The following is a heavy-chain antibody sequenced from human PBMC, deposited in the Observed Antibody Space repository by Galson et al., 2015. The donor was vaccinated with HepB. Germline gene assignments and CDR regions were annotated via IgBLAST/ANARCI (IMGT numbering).Heavy chain of an antibody. CDR1: GFTFSSYG. Sequence: LRLSCAASGFTFSSYGMHRVRQAPGKGLEWVAVISYDGSNKYYADSVKGRFTISRDNSKNTLYLQMNSLRAEDTAVYYCAKQSMCSGGSCYDYWGQGTLVTVSS. D-gene: IGHD2-15*01. V-gene: IGHV3-30*18. CDR3: AKQSMCSGGSCYDY. J-gene: IGHJ4*02. CDR2: ISYDGSNK.